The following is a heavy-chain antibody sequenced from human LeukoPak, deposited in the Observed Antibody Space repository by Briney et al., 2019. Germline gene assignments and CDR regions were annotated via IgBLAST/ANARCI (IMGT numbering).Heavy chain of an antibody. D-gene: IGHD6-19*01. CDR3: ACHSGWSGPSE. J-gene: IGHJ4*02. CDR2: FHQSVST. V-gene: IGHV4-4*02. Sequence: SETLSLTCAVSGDSISSDKWWCWFRQPPGKGLEYIGEFHQSVSTNYNPSLKSRLTISVDKSKNQFSLKLSSVTAADTAVYYCACHSGWSGPSEWGQGTLVTVSS. CDR1: GDSISSDKW.